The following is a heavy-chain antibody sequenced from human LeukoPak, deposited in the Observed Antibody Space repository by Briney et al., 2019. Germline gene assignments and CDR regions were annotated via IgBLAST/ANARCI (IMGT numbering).Heavy chain of an antibody. CDR2: IASDGSST. CDR1: GFTFSSYW. V-gene: IGHV3-74*01. D-gene: IGHD6-13*01. J-gene: IGHJ4*02. CDR3: ARCIAAAGTFDY. Sequence: GGSLRLSCAASGFTFSSYWMNWVRQAPGKGLVWVSRIASDGSSTTYADSVKGRFSISRDNAKNTLYLQMNSLRAEDTAVYYCARCIAAAGTFDYWGQGTLVTVSS.